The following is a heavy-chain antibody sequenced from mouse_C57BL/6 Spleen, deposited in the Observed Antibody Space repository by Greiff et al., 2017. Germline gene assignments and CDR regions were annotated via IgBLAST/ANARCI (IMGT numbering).Heavy chain of an antibody. CDR1: GYTFTDYN. CDR3: ALYYSNYDHWYFDV. V-gene: IGHV1-18*01. J-gene: IGHJ1*03. CDR2: INPNNGGT. Sequence: VQLQQSGPELVKPGASVKIPCKASGYTFTDYNMDWVKQSHGKSLEWIGDINPNNGGTIYNQKFKGKATLTVDKSSSTAYMELRSLTSEDTAVYYCALYYSNYDHWYFDVWGTGTTVTVSS. D-gene: IGHD2-5*01.